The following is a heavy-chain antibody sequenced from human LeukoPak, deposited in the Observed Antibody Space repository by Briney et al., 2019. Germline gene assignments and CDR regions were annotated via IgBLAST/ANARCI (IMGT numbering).Heavy chain of an antibody. J-gene: IGHJ5*02. Sequence: GGSLRLSCAASGFTFKTFWMSWVRQTPGKGLEWVANIKEGGTKKYYVDSVKGRFTISRDNAENSLYLQMNSLRAEDTAVYYCARDAAGYDPWGQGTLVTVSS. V-gene: IGHV3-7*01. CDR3: ARDAAGYDP. D-gene: IGHD6-13*01. CDR1: GFTFKTFW. CDR2: IKEGGTKK.